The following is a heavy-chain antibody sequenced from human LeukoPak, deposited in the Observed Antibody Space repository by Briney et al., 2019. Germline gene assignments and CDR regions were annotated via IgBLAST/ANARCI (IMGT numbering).Heavy chain of an antibody. V-gene: IGHV3-23*01. Sequence: GGSLRLSCAASGFTFSSYGMSWVRQAPGKGLEWVSAISGSGGSTYYADSVKGRFTISRDNSKNTLYLQMNSLRAEDTAVYYCAKDLNRPPFGVYAYWGQGTLVTVSS. CDR1: GFTFSSYG. J-gene: IGHJ4*02. CDR3: AKDLNRPPFGVYAY. D-gene: IGHD2-8*01. CDR2: ISGSGGST.